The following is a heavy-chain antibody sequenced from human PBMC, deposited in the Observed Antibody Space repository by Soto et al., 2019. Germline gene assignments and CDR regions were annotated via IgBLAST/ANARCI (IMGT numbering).Heavy chain of an antibody. J-gene: IGHJ1*01. V-gene: IGHV3-15*01. CDR3: TAAYCGGDCYSG. CDR2: IKSKTDGGTT. Sequence: GGSLRRSCAASGFTFSNAWMSWGGQAPGKGLEWVGRIKSKTDGGTTDYAAPVKGRFTISRDDSKNTLYLQMNSLKTEDTAVYYCTAAYCGGDCYSGWGQGTLVTVSS. D-gene: IGHD2-21*02. CDR1: GFTFSNAW.